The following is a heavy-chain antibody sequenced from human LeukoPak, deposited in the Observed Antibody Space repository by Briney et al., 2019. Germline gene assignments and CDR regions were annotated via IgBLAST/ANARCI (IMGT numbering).Heavy chain of an antibody. CDR3: ARTERIAVAGTSDY. CDR1: GYTFTGYY. V-gene: IGHV1-2*02. Sequence: ASVKVSCKASGYTFTGYYMHWVRQAPGQGLEWMGWINPNSGGTNYAQKFQGRVTMTRDTSISTAYMELSRLRSDDTAVYYCARTERIAVAGTSDYWGQGTLVPVSS. J-gene: IGHJ4*02. D-gene: IGHD6-19*01. CDR2: INPNSGGT.